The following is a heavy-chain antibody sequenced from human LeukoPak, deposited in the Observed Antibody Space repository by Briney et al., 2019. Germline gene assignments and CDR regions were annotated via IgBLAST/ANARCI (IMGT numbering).Heavy chain of an antibody. CDR2: INPSSGST. CDR1: GSTFTNYY. CDR3: ARGGTVTTAPIDY. D-gene: IGHD4-17*01. Sequence: ASVKVSCKASGSTFTNYYMHWVRQAPGQGLEWMGIINPSSGSTSYAQKFQGRVTMTRDTSTSTVDMELSSLRFEDTAVYYCARGGTVTTAPIDYWGQGTLVTVSS. V-gene: IGHV1-46*01. J-gene: IGHJ4*02.